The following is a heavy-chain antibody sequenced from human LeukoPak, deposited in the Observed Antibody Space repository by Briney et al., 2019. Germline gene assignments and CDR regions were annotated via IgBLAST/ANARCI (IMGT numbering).Heavy chain of an antibody. CDR2: IYYSGST. J-gene: IGHJ4*02. CDR1: GGSISSSSYY. Sequence: SETLSLTCTVSGGSISSSSYYWGWIRQPPGKGLEWIGSIYYSGSTYYNPSLKSRVTISVDTSKNQFSLKLSSVTAADTAVYYCASLIYGFETDYWGQGTLVTVSS. D-gene: IGHD3-10*01. V-gene: IGHV4-39*01. CDR3: ASLIYGFETDY.